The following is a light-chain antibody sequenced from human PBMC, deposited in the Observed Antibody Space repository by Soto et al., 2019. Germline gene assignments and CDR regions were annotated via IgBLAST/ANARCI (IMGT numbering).Light chain of an antibody. Sequence: QSALTQPRSVSGYPGQSVTISCTGTSSDVGGYNYVSWYQQHLGKAPKLMIYDVSKRPSGVPDRFSGSKSGNTASLTISGLQAEDEADYYCCSYAGSYSYVFGTGTKLTVL. CDR3: CSYAGSYSYV. J-gene: IGLJ1*01. CDR2: DVS. CDR1: SSDVGGYNY. V-gene: IGLV2-11*01.